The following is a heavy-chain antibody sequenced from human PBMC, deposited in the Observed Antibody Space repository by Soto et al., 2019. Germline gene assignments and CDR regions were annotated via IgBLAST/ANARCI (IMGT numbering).Heavy chain of an antibody. CDR2: IDWDDDK. J-gene: IGHJ4*02. CDR1: GFSLSTSGMC. Sequence: GSGPTLVNPTQTLTLTCTFSGFSLSTSGMCVSWIRQPPGKALEWLALIDWDDDKYYSTSLKTRLTISKDTSKNQVVLTMTNMDPVDTATYYCARSEDAGYYYDSSGYRTSRPQYYFDYWGQGTLVTVSS. CDR3: ARSEDAGYYYDSSGYRTSRPQYYFDY. V-gene: IGHV2-70*01. D-gene: IGHD3-22*01.